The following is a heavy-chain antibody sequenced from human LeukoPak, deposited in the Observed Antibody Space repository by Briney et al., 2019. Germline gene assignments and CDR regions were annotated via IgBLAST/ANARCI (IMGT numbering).Heavy chain of an antibody. CDR1: GFTFSSYA. V-gene: IGHV3-30-3*01. D-gene: IGHD6-19*01. CDR3: AMDKPPTFIAVAGTFDY. J-gene: IGHJ4*02. Sequence: GGSLRLSCAASGFTFSSYAMHWVRQAPGKGLEWVAVISYDGSNKYYADSVKGRFTISRDDSKNTLYLQMNSLRAEDTAVYYCAMDKPPTFIAVAGTFDYWGQGTLVTVSS. CDR2: ISYDGSNK.